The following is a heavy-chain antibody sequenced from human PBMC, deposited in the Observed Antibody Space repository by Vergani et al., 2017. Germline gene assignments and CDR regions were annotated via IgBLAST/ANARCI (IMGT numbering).Heavy chain of an antibody. D-gene: IGHD3-10*01. CDR2: IYTSGST. CDR1: GGSISSGSYY. J-gene: IGHJ6*02. CDR3: ARGRFGELLSSDDYYYYGMDV. Sequence: QVQLQESGPGLVKPSQTLSLTCTVSGGSISSGSYYWSWIRQPAGKGLEWIGRIYTSGSTNYNPSLKSRVTISVDTSKNQFSLKLSSVTAADTAVYYCARGRFGELLSSDDYYYYGMDVWGQGTTVTVSS. V-gene: IGHV4-61*02.